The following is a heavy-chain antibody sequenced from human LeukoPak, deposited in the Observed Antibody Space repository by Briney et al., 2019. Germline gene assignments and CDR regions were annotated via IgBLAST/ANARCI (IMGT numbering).Heavy chain of an antibody. D-gene: IGHD2-2*01. J-gene: IGHJ3*02. CDR3: TRVGYGATTSCRTAFDI. CDR2: ISYDGSNK. V-gene: IGHV3-30*03. Sequence: GGSLRLSCAASGFTFSSYGMHWVRQAPGKGLDWVAVISYDGSNKYYADSVKGRFTISRDNSKNTLYLQMNSLRAEDTAVYFCTRVGYGATTSCRTAFDIWGQGTTVTVSS. CDR1: GFTFSSYG.